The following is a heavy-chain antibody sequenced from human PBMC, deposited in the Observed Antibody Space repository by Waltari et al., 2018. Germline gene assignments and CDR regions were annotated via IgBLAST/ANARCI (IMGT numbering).Heavy chain of an antibody. CDR3: ARGPRGMDF. CDR1: AGTSNTYA. CDR2: ISPVVGIT. J-gene: IGHJ6*02. V-gene: IGHV1-69*04. Sequence: QVQLVQSGAEVKKPGSSVKVSCKASAGTSNTYAMSWVRQAPGQGLEWMGRISPVVGITNYAQKFQARLTITADKSTNTVYMELSSLRSEDSAVYFCARGPRGMDFWGQGTTVTVSS.